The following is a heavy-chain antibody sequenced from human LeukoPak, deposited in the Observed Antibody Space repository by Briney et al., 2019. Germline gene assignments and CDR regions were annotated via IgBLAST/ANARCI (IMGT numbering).Heavy chain of an antibody. CDR1: GGSISSSSYY. V-gene: IGHV4-39*07. Sequence: SETLSLTCTVSGGSISSSSYYWGWIRQPPGKGLEWIGSIYYSGSTYYNPSLKSRVTISVDTSKNQFSLKLSSVTAADTAVYYCARDPSSGDYYDSSGPFGYWGQGTLVTVSS. CDR2: IYYSGST. D-gene: IGHD3-22*01. CDR3: ARDPSSGDYYDSSGPFGY. J-gene: IGHJ4*02.